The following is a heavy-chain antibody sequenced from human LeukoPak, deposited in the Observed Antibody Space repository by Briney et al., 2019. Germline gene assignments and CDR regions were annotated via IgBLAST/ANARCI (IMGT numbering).Heavy chain of an antibody. CDR2: INPNSGGT. J-gene: IGHJ4*02. CDR1: GYTFTAYY. D-gene: IGHD6-19*01. V-gene: IGHV1-2*02. Sequence: GASVNVSCKASGYTFTAYYMHWVRQTPGQGLEYMGWINPNSGGTNYAQKFQGRVTMTRDTSISTAYMELSRLRSDDTAGYYCARDSSGWYFEGGYFDYWGQGTLVTVSS. CDR3: ARDSSGWYFEGGYFDY.